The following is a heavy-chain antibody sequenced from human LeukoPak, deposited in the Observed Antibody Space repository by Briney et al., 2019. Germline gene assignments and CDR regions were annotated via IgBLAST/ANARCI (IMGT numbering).Heavy chain of an antibody. J-gene: IGHJ3*02. CDR2: INHSGST. CDR3: ARRGYFDWSRRRAFDI. D-gene: IGHD3-9*01. Sequence: SETLSLTCAVYGGSFSGYYWSWIRQPPGKGLEWIGEINHSGSTNYNPSLKSRVTISVDTSKNQFSLKLSSVTAADTAVYYCARRGYFDWSRRRAFDIWGQGTVVTVSS. CDR1: GGSFSGYY. V-gene: IGHV4-34*01.